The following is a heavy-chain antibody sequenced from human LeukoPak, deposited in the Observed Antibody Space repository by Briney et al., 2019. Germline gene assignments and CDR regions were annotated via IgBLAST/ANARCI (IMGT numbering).Heavy chain of an antibody. Sequence: PGGSLRLSCAASGFTFSNYWMNWVRQAPGRGLEWVAIIKQDGSEKLYVDSVEGRFTISRDNAKNSLYLQMNSLRVEDTAVHYCMGGAGWLVDYWGQGTLVTVSS. CDR3: MGGAGWLVDY. CDR2: IKQDGSEK. V-gene: IGHV3-7*01. CDR1: GFTFSNYW. D-gene: IGHD2-15*01. J-gene: IGHJ4*02.